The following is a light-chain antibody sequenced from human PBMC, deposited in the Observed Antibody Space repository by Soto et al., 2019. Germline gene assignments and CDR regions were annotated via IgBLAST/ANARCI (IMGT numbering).Light chain of an antibody. V-gene: IGLV2-14*03. CDR3: SSYTTSGTPLE. Sequence: QSVLTQPASVSGSPGQSITISCTGTSTYADTCKYVSWYQQHPGKAPKLLIYDVSDRPSGVSNRFSGSKSGNTASLTISGLQAEDEADYYCSSYTTSGTPLEIGGGTKLTVL. CDR1: STYADTCKY. J-gene: IGLJ2*01. CDR2: DVS.